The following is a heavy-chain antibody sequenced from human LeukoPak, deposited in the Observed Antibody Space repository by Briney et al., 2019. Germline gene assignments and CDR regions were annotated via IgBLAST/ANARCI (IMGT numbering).Heavy chain of an antibody. CDR2: ISYDGNNK. CDR3: ARAAGYYYDNWFDP. Sequence: GGSLRLSCAASGFTFSSYGIHWVRQAPGKGLEWVALISYDGNNKYYADSVKGRFTISRDNSKNTLYLQMNSLRGEDTAVYYCARAAGYYYDNWFDPWGQGTLVTVSS. V-gene: IGHV3-30*03. D-gene: IGHD3-22*01. CDR1: GFTFSSYG. J-gene: IGHJ5*02.